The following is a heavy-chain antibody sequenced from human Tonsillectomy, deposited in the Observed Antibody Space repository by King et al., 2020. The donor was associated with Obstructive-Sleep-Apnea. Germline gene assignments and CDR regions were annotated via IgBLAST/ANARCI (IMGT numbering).Heavy chain of an antibody. CDR3: ATFSSSSHFDY. CDR2: INPHSGDT. Sequence: QLVQSGAEVKKPGASVKVSCKASGYTFTAYLMHWVRQAPGQGLEWMGWINPHSGDTTFLQKFQGRVTMTRDTSISTAYMELTRLRSGDTAVYYCATFSSSSHFDYWGQGTLVTVSS. CDR1: GYTFTAYL. V-gene: IGHV1-2*02. D-gene: IGHD3-3*01. J-gene: IGHJ4*02.